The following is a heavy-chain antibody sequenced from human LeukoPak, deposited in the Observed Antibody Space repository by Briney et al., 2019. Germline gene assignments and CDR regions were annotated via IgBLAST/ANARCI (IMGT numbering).Heavy chain of an antibody. J-gene: IGHJ4*02. CDR2: ISSSSSYI. CDR3: ARAAGYYYDSSGYYEPDY. Sequence: GGSLRLSCAASGFTFSSYSMNWVRQAPGKGLEWVSSISSSSSYIYYADSVKGRFTISRDNAKNSLYLQMNSLRAEDTAVYYCARAAGYYYDSSGYYEPDYWGQGTLVTVSS. CDR1: GFTFSSYS. D-gene: IGHD3-22*01. V-gene: IGHV3-21*01.